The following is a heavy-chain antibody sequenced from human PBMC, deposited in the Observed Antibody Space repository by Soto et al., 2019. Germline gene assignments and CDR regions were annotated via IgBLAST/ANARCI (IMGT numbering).Heavy chain of an antibody. CDR2: TYYRSKWYN. CDR1: GDSVSSNSAA. V-gene: IGHV6-1*01. J-gene: IGHJ6*02. Sequence: SQTLSLTCAISGDSVSSNSAAWNWIRQSPSRGLEWLGRTYYRSKWYNDYAVSVKSRITISPDTSKNQFSLQLNSVTPEDTAVYYCARDKGYYDFWSGYYKVGTYYYYGMDVWGQGTTVTVSS. CDR3: ARDKGYYDFWSGYYKVGTYYYYGMDV. D-gene: IGHD3-3*01.